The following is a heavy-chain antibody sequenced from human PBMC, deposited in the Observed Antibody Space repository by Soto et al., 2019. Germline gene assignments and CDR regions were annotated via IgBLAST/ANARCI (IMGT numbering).Heavy chain of an antibody. CDR2: IKSKTDGGTT. D-gene: IGHD2-15*01. Sequence: EVQLVESGGGLVKPGGSLRLSCAASGFTFSNAWMNWVRQAPGKGLEWVGRIKSKTDGGTTDYAAPVKGRFTISRDDSKNTLYLQLNSLKTEDTAVYYCTTDLGGLDYFDYWGQGTLVTVSS. CDR3: TTDLGGLDYFDY. J-gene: IGHJ4*02. V-gene: IGHV3-15*07. CDR1: GFTFSNAW.